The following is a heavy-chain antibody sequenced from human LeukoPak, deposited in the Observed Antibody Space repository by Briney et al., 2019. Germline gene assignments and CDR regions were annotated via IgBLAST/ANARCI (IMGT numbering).Heavy chain of an antibody. CDR3: TRVPLGRATAPEFQH. D-gene: IGHD7-27*01. V-gene: IGHV1-18*01. J-gene: IGHJ1*01. Sequence: VASVKVSCKASGYTFTSYGISWVRQAPGQGLEWMGWISAYNGNTNYAQKLQGRVTMTTDTSTSTAYMELRSLRSDDTAVYYCTRVPLGRATAPEFQHWGQGTLVTVSS. CDR2: ISAYNGNT. CDR1: GYTFTSYG.